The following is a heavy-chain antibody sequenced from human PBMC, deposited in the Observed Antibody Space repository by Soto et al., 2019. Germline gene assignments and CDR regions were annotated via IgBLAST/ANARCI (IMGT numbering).Heavy chain of an antibody. J-gene: IGHJ3*02. CDR3: WREFYFWSGDYRANDAFDI. Sequence: ASVMVSSCAAGYTFTSCCMRWVRQPPGQGLEWMGWISAYNGNTTNAQELQGRVTMTTGASTSTAYLVLRNLICDDTAVDYCWREFYFWSGDYRANDAFDICGETTMATASS. D-gene: IGHD3-3*01. CDR1: GYTFTSCC. V-gene: IGHV1-18*01. CDR2: ISAYNGNT.